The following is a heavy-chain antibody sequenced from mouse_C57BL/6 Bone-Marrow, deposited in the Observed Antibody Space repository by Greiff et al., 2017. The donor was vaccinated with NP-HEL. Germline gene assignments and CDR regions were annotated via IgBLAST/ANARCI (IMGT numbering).Heavy chain of an antibody. Sequence: VQLQQSGAELVRPGTSVKMSCKASGYTFTNYWIGWAKQRPGHGLEWIGDLYPGGGYTNYNEKFKGKATLTADKSSSTAYMQFSSLTSEDSAIYYCARDGHCGEFDSWGQGTTLTVSS. J-gene: IGHJ2*01. D-gene: IGHD2-3*01. CDR3: ARDGHCGEFDS. V-gene: IGHV1-63*01. CDR1: GYTFTNYW. CDR2: LYPGGGYT.